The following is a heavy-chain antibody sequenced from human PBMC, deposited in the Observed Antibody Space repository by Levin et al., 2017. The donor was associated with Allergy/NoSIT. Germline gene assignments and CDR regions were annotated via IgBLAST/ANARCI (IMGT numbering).Heavy chain of an antibody. V-gene: IGHV3-30*18. CDR2: ISYDGSNK. J-gene: IGHJ4*02. Sequence: GESLKISCAASGFTFSSYGMHWVRQAPGKGLEWVAVISYDGSNKYYADSVKGRFTISRDNSKNTLYLQMNSLRAEDTAVYYCAKDESRGDSYGLPIRYWGQGTLVTVSS. CDR3: AKDESRGDSYGLPIRY. D-gene: IGHD5-18*01. CDR1: GFTFSSYG.